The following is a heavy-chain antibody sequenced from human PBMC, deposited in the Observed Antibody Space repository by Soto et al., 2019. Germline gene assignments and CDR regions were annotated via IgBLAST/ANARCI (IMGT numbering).Heavy chain of an antibody. Sequence: SGTLSLTCAVYGGSFSGYYWMLIRQPPGKWLEWIGEINHSGSTKYSPSLKSRVTISVDTSKNQVSLKLSSVTAADTDVYYCARGGSLWFGELSTRDADDAFDRWGQGTMVT. CDR1: GGSFSGYY. CDR2: INHSGST. CDR3: ARGGSLWFGELSTRDADDAFDR. J-gene: IGHJ3*02. V-gene: IGHV4-34*01. D-gene: IGHD3-10*01.